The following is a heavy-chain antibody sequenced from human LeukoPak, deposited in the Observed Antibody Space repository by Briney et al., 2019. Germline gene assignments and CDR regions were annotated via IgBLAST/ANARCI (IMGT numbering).Heavy chain of an antibody. Sequence: GGSLRLSCAASGFAVSSNYVSWVRQAPGKGLEWVSVTYSGGSTYYADSVKGRFTISRDNSKNMLYLQMNSLRAEDTAVYYCTGGSYAGAFDIWGQGTMVTVSS. CDR3: TGGSYAGAFDI. D-gene: IGHD1-26*01. V-gene: IGHV3-53*01. CDR2: TYSGGST. J-gene: IGHJ3*02. CDR1: GFAVSSNY.